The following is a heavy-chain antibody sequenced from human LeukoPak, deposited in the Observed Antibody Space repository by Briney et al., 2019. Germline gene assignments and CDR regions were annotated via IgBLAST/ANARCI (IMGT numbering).Heavy chain of an antibody. CDR1: GFTFSNAW. CDR2: IKSKTDGGTA. CDR3: TSDSNPHIVVVPAVTDY. Sequence: PGGSLRLSCAASGFTFSNAWMSWVRQAPGKGLEWVGRIKSKTDGGTADYAAPVKGRFTISRDDSKNTLYLQMNSLKTEDTAVYYCTSDSNPHIVVVPAVTDYWGQGTLVTVSS. V-gene: IGHV3-15*01. D-gene: IGHD2-2*01. J-gene: IGHJ4*02.